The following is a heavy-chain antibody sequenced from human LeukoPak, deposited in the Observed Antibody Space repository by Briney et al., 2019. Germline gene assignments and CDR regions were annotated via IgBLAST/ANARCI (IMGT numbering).Heavy chain of an antibody. Sequence: GGSLRLSCAASGFTFSDYYMNWIRQAPGKGLEWVSHISPSSSYTNFADSVKGRFTISRDNAKNSLYLQMNSLRAEDTAVYYCARVSRSGWWDDYWGQGTLVTVSS. CDR1: GFTFSDYY. CDR3: ARVSRSGWWDDY. CDR2: ISPSSSYT. V-gene: IGHV3-11*06. J-gene: IGHJ4*02. D-gene: IGHD6-19*01.